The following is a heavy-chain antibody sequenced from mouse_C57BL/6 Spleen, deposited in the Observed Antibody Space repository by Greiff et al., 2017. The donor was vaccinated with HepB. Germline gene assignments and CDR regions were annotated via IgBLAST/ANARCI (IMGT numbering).Heavy chain of an antibody. V-gene: IGHV1-26*01. D-gene: IGHD2-5*01. CDR2: INPNNGGT. Sequence: EVQLQQSGPELVKPGASVKISCKASGYTFTDYYMNWVKQSHGKSLEWIGDINPNNGGTSYNQKFKGKATLTVDKSSSTAYMELRSLTPEDSAVYYCATYYSNDVDYWGQGTTLTGSA. CDR1: GYTFTDYY. J-gene: IGHJ2*01. CDR3: ATYYSNDVDY.